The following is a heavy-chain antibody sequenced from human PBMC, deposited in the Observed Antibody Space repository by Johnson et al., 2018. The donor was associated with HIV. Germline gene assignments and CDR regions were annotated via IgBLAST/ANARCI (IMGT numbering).Heavy chain of an antibody. Sequence: QVQLVESGGGLVKPGRSLRLSCAASGFTFSSYAMHWVRQAPGKGLEWVAVISYDGSNTYYADSVKGRFTISRDNSKNTLYLQMSSLRAEDTAVYYCAKSPGKDHGGNSGAFHIWGQGTMVT. D-gene: IGHD4-23*01. CDR2: ISYDGSNT. V-gene: IGHV3-30*18. CDR1: GFTFSSYA. J-gene: IGHJ3*02. CDR3: AKSPGKDHGGNSGAFHI.